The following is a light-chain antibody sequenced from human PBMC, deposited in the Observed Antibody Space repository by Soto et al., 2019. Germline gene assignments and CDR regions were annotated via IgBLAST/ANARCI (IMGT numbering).Light chain of an antibody. Sequence: PGERAPLSCSSSQSVSRDYFAWYQQRPGQAPRLLIYGISIRATGIPDRFSGSGSGTDFTLTISRLEPEDFAVYYCEQYGSSPRTFGQGTKVDIK. CDR3: EQYGSSPRT. CDR2: GIS. V-gene: IGKV3-20*01. CDR1: QSVSRDY. J-gene: IGKJ1*01.